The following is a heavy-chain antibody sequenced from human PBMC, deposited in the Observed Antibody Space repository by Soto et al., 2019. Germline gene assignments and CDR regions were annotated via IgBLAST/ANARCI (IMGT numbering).Heavy chain of an antibody. D-gene: IGHD5-12*01. V-gene: IGHV4-61*03. J-gene: IGHJ4*02. Sequence: LSLTCTVSGGSVTSEHYYWNWIRQPPGKGLEWIGYFFYTGSTNYNPSLESRLTMSVDVSKNHFSLRLNSVTAADTAVYYCAGGTDGKKVAYWGQGVLVTVSS. CDR3: AGGTDGKKVAY. CDR1: GGSVTSEHYY. CDR2: FFYTGST.